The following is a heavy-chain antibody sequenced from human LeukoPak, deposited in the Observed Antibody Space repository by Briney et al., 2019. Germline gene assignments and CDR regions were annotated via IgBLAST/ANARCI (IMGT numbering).Heavy chain of an antibody. CDR2: IYHSGST. J-gene: IGHJ4*02. V-gene: IGHV4-38-2*02. CDR1: GYSISSGYY. D-gene: IGHD6-19*01. CDR3: ARALIGWYFDY. Sequence: SETLSLTCTVSGYSISSGYYWGWIRQPPGKGLEWIGSIYHSGSTYYNPSLKSRVTISVDTSKNQFSLKLSSVTAADTAVYYCARALIGWYFDYWGQGTLVTVSS.